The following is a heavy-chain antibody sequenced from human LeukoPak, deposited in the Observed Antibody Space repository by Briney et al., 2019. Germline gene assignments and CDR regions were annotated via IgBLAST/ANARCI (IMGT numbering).Heavy chain of an antibody. CDR3: ARARGLELPFDY. CDR1: GYTFTSYG. CDR2: INPNSGGT. J-gene: IGHJ4*02. Sequence: GASVKVSCKASGYTFTSYGISWVRQAPGQGLEWMGWINPNSGGTNYAQKFQGRVTMTRDTSISTAYMELSRLRSDDTAVYYCARARGLELPFDYWGQGNLVTVSS. D-gene: IGHD1-26*01. V-gene: IGHV1-2*02.